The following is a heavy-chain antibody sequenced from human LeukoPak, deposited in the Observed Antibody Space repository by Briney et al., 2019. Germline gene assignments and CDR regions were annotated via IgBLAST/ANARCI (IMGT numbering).Heavy chain of an antibody. CDR1: GYTFTSYD. Sequence: ASVKVSCKASGYTFTSYDINWARQATGQGLEWMGWMNPNSGNTGYAQKFQGRVTMTRNTSISTAYMELSSLRSEDTAVYYCARDSRYCSGGSCPPPGWYGMDVWGQGTTVTVSS. D-gene: IGHD2-15*01. J-gene: IGHJ6*02. V-gene: IGHV1-8*01. CDR3: ARDSRYCSGGSCPPPGWYGMDV. CDR2: MNPNSGNT.